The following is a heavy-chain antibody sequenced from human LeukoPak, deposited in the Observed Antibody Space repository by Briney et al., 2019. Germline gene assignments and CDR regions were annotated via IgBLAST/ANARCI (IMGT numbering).Heavy chain of an antibody. CDR1: GGSISSGGYS. J-gene: IGHJ3*02. CDR2: IYHRGST. V-gene: IGHV4-30-2*01. D-gene: IGHD1-26*01. Sequence: PSQTLSLTCAVSGGSISSGGYSWSWIRQPPGKGLEWIGYIYHRGSTNYNPSLKSRVTISVDKSKNQFSLKLSSVTAADTAVYYCARDGRYSGSYLGAFDIWGQGTMVTVSS. CDR3: ARDGRYSGSYLGAFDI.